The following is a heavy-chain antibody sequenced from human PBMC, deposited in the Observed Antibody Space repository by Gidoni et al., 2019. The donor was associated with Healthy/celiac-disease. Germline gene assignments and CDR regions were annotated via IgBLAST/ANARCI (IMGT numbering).Heavy chain of an antibody. V-gene: IGHV3-7*01. CDR3: ARGAPERSGYWDV. Sequence: SLRLSCAASGFTFSSYWMSRVRQAPGKGLEWVANIKQDGSEKYYVDSVKGRFTISRDNAKNSLYLQMNSLRAEDTAVYYCARGAPERSGYWDVWGQGTTVTVSS. J-gene: IGHJ6*02. D-gene: IGHD3-3*01. CDR1: GFTFSSYW. CDR2: IKQDGSEK.